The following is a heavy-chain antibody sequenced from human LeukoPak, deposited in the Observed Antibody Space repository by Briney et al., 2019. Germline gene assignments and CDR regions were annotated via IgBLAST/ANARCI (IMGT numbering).Heavy chain of an antibody. J-gene: IGHJ4*02. CDR3: ARGPELERYFDWLPKPYYFDY. D-gene: IGHD3-9*01. V-gene: IGHV1-18*04. Sequence: ASVKVSCKASGYTFTSYGISWVRQAPGQGLEWMGWISAYNGNTNYAQKLQGGVTMTTDTSTSTAYMELRSLRSDDTAVYYCARGPELERYFDWLPKPYYFDYWGQGTLVTVSS. CDR2: ISAYNGNT. CDR1: GYTFTSYG.